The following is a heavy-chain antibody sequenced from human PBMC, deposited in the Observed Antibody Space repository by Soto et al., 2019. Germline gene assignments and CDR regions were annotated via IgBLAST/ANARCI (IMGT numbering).Heavy chain of an antibody. CDR3: AREGFGTDSSCYAFYDYHWVDI. V-gene: IGHV1-18*01. CDR1: GYTFTTYV. CDR2: INGYNGNT. Sequence: AAVKFSFKASGYTFTTYVLTWVRQAPGQGLDCIGWINGYNGNTKYAQKYQGRVTMTRDTSTSTAYLELRSLKSDDTAGYYCAREGFGTDSSCYAFYDYHWVDIWGQGTTVTVSS. D-gene: IGHD2-2*01. J-gene: IGHJ6*02.